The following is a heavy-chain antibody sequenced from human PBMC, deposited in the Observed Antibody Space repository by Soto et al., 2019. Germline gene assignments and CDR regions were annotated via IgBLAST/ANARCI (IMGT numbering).Heavy chain of an antibody. J-gene: IGHJ5*02. CDR2: ISYDGSNK. D-gene: IGHD3-10*01. CDR1: GFTFSNFA. V-gene: IGHV3-30*18. Sequence: QVQLVESGGGVVQPGRSLRLSCAASGFTFSNFAMHWVRQALDKGLEWVAAISYDGSNKYYADSVRGRFTISRDNSKNTLYLQMNSLIAEDTAVYYCAKDSGGIHFYASGTYVYNWFDPWGQGTLVTVSS. CDR3: AKDSGGIHFYASGTYVYNWFDP.